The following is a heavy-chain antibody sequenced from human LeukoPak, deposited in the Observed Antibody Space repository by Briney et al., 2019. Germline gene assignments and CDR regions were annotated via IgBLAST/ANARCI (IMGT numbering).Heavy chain of an antibody. CDR1: GGSISSYY. V-gene: IGHV4-59*12. CDR3: AREKRVPNYFDY. CDR2: IYYSGST. Sequence: SETLSLTCTVSGGSISSYYWSWIRQPPGKGLEWIGYIYYSGSTNYNPSLKSRVTISVDKSKNQFSLKLSSVTAADTAVYYCAREKRVPNYFDYWGQGTLVTVSS. J-gene: IGHJ4*02. D-gene: IGHD3-10*02.